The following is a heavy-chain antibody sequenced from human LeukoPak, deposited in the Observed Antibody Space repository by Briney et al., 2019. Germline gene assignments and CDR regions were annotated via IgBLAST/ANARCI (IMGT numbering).Heavy chain of an antibody. J-gene: IGHJ4*02. Sequence: PGGSLRLSCAASAFTFSSYNMGWVRQAPGKGLEWLSYISGTSTTIYYADSVRGRFTVSRDNAKNSLYLQMNSLRAEDTAVYFCARGSRDGYNYFDSWGQGTLVTVSS. V-gene: IGHV3-48*01. CDR1: AFTFSSYN. D-gene: IGHD5-24*01. CDR3: ARGSRDGYNYFDS. CDR2: ISGTSTTI.